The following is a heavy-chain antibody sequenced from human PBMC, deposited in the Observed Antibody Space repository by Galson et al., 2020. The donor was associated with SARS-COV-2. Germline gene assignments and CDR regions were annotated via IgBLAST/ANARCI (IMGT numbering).Heavy chain of an antibody. CDR2: MSFTGDT. CDR1: GGSISSSGYY. CDR3: ARRVFTAYRLDY. J-gene: IGHJ4*02. V-gene: IGHV4-39*01. D-gene: IGHD3-16*01. Sequence: SETLSLTCTVSGGSISSSGYYWAWIRQPTGKGLEWVGSMSFTGDTYYNAALSSRVSISVDTSLNQVFLNMNSVTAADTAVYYCARRVFTAYRLDYWGQGILVTVSS.